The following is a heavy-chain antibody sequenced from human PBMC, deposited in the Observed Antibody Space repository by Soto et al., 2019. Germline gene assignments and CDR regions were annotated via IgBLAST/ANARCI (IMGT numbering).Heavy chain of an antibody. CDR1: GYTFTTYG. J-gene: IGHJ5*02. CDR2: ISPYNGNT. Sequence: QVPLVQSGAAVKKPGASVKVSCKTSGYTFTTYGVSWVRQAPGQGLEWMGWISPYNGNTNYAQRLQGRGTLTTDTSTNTAYMELRRLRSGDTALDYCAGEDGYCSGGSCHSGGWLEPWGQGTLVTVSS. D-gene: IGHD2-15*01. CDR3: AGEDGYCSGGSCHSGGWLEP. V-gene: IGHV1-18*01.